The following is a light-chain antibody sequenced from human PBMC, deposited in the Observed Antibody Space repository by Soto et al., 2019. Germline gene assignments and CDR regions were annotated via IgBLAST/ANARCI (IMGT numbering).Light chain of an antibody. V-gene: IGLV2-14*01. Sequence: QSVLTQPASVSGSPGQSITISCTGTSSDVGGYNYVSWYQQHPGKAPKLMIYDVSNRPSGVSNLFSGSKSGNTASLTFSGLQAEYVADYYCSSHTSSSTLVVLGTGTKFTV. CDR3: SSHTSSSTLVV. J-gene: IGLJ1*01. CDR2: DVS. CDR1: SSDVGGYNY.